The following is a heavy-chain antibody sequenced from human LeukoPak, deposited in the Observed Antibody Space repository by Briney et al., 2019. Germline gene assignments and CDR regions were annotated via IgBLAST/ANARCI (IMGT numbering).Heavy chain of an antibody. CDR1: GGSISSSSYY. D-gene: IGHD3-22*01. V-gene: IGHV4-39*01. CDR2: IYYSGST. Sequence: SETLSLTCTVSGGSISSSSYYWGWIRQPPGKGLKWIGSIYYSGSTYYNPSLKNRVTISVDTPKNQFSLKLSSVTAADTAVYYCARQAITMIVVALNWFDPWGQGTLVTVSS. CDR3: ARQAITMIVVALNWFDP. J-gene: IGHJ5*02.